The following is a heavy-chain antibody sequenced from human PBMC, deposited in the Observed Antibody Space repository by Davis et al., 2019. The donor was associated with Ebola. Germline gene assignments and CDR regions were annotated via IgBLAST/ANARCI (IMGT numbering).Heavy chain of an antibody. CDR2: ISGSGGTT. J-gene: IGHJ3*01. V-gene: IGHV3-23*01. CDR1: GFDFYNYD. D-gene: IGHD6-19*01. Sequence: GGSLRLSCAASGFDFYNYDMTWVRQAPGKGLEWVSAISGSGGTTYYAGSVKGRFTVSRDNSKNTLHLQMISLRVEDTAIYFCAKDTSNVWFDVWGQGTMVTVSS. CDR3: AKDTSNVWFDV.